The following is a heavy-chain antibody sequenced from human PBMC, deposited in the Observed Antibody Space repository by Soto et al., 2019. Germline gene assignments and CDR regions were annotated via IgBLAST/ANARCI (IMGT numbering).Heavy chain of an antibody. Sequence: PSETLSLTCTVSGGSISSYYWSWIRQPPGKGLEWIGYIYYSGSTNYNPPLKSRVTISVDTSKNQFSLKLSSVTAADTAAYYCARVLGGVVVPAAIPWFDPWGQGTLVTVSS. CDR1: GGSISSYY. CDR3: ARVLGGVVVPAAIPWFDP. J-gene: IGHJ5*02. CDR2: IYYSGST. V-gene: IGHV4-59*01. D-gene: IGHD2-2*02.